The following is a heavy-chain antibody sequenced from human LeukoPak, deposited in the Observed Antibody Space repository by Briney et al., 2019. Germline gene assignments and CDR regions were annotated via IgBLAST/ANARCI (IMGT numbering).Heavy chain of an antibody. J-gene: IGHJ4*02. V-gene: IGHV3-33*06. D-gene: IGHD3-10*01. CDR3: AKDRGVVRGVDY. Sequence: PGRSLRLSCAASGFTFSAHGMHWVRQAPGKGLEWVALTWYDGSSEYYAASVKGRLTISRDNSKNTLYLQMNSLRVEDTAVYYCAKDRGVVRGVDYWGQGTLVTVSP. CDR2: TWYDGSSE. CDR1: GFTFSAHG.